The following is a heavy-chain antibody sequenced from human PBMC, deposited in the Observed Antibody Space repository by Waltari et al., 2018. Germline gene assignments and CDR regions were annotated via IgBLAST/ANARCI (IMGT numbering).Heavy chain of an antibody. D-gene: IGHD6-13*01. CDR2: SYTRGRT. J-gene: IGHJ4*02. CDR3: ARGIIAAAGNPFDY. Sequence: QVQLQESGPGLVKPSQTLSLTCTVSGGSISSGSYYWRWIRQPAGKGLEWIGRSYTRGRTNYNPSLKSRVTISVDTSKNQFSLNLSSVTAADTAVYYCARGIIAAAGNPFDYWGQGTLVTVSS. CDR1: GGSISSGSYY. V-gene: IGHV4-61*02.